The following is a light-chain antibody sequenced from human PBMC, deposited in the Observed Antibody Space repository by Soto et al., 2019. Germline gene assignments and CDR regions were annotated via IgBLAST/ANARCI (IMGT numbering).Light chain of an antibody. V-gene: IGKV3D-15*01. Sequence: EIRMSQSPSTVSISVGKRDILTCRASQSVSSKLAWYQQKPGKAPRFLIYGAFSRDSGIPERFSGSGSGTEFTLTISRLQPDDFAIYYCQQYGSYLLTFAGGTKVDI. CDR3: QQYGSYLLT. CDR1: QSVSSK. CDR2: GAF. J-gene: IGKJ4*01.